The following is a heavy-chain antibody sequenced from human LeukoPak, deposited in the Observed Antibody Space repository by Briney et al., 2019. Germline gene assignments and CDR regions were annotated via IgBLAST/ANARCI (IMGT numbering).Heavy chain of an antibody. CDR3: ARGGRLLGKFDY. D-gene: IGHD3-22*01. Sequence: SETLSLTCTVSGGSISNYYWSWIRQPPGKGLEWIGYIYSSGSTNYNPSLKSRVTISVDTSKIQFSLKLSSVTAADTAVYFCARGGRLLGKFDYWGQGTLVTVSS. J-gene: IGHJ4*02. CDR1: GGSISNYY. CDR2: IYSSGST. V-gene: IGHV4-59*01.